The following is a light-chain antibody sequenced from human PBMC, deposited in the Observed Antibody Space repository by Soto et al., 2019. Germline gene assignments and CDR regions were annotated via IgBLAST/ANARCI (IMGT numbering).Light chain of an antibody. Sequence: EIVLTQSPGTLSLSPGERATLSCRASQSVSSSYLAWYQQKPGQAPTVLIFDTSRRATGVPDRFSGSGSGTDFTLTISRLEHDDFAVYYCQQYGSSQLNFGHGT. J-gene: IGKJ1*01. CDR1: QSVSSSY. CDR3: QQYGSSQLN. CDR2: DTS. V-gene: IGKV3-20*01.